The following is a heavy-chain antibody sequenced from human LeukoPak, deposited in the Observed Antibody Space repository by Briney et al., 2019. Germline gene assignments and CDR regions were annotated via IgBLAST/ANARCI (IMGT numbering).Heavy chain of an antibody. CDR2: INPNSGGT. Sequence: ASVKVSCKASGYTFTGYYMHWVRQAPGQGLEWMGWINPNSGGTNYAQKFQGRVTMTRDTSISTAYMELSRLRSDDTAVYYCASATGYCSSTSCYDEFWQQLGTSYFDYWGQGTLVTVSS. CDR3: ASATGYCSSTSCYDEFWQQLGTSYFDY. D-gene: IGHD2-2*01. CDR1: GYTFTGYY. J-gene: IGHJ4*02. V-gene: IGHV1-2*02.